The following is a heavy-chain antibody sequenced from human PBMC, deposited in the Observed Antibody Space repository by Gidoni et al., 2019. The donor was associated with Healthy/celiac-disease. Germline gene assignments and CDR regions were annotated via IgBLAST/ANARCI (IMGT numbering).Heavy chain of an antibody. Sequence: QVLLVESGGGVVQPGRSLRLSCPAPAFTFSSYAMHWVRQAPGTGLEWVAVISYDGSNKYYADSVKGRFTISRDNSKNTLYLQMNSLRAEDTAVYYCARDTGYYDSSGLGYWGQGTLVTVSS. CDR3: ARDTGYYDSSGLGY. V-gene: IGHV3-30*04. CDR2: ISYDGSNK. CDR1: AFTFSSYA. D-gene: IGHD3-22*01. J-gene: IGHJ4*02.